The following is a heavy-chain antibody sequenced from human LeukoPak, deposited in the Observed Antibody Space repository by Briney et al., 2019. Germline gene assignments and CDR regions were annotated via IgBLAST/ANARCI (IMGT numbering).Heavy chain of an antibody. D-gene: IGHD6-6*01. J-gene: IGHJ4*02. CDR3: AGSSLGSSSAYRHFDF. CDR2: IGTAGDT. Sequence: PGGSLRLSCAASGFTFSSYDMHWVRQATGKGLEWVSAIGTAGDTYYPGSVKGRFTISRENAKNSLYLQMNSLRADDTAVYYCAGSSLGSSSAYRHFDFWGQGNLVTVSS. CDR1: GFTFSSYD. V-gene: IGHV3-13*01.